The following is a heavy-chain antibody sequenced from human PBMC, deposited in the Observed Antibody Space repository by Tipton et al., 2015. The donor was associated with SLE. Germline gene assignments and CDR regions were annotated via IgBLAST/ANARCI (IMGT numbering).Heavy chain of an antibody. V-gene: IGHV4-39*07. J-gene: IGHJ4*02. CDR3: ARGTTVILFDY. D-gene: IGHD4-17*01. Sequence: TLSLTCTVSGGSISSSSYYWGWIRQPPGKGLEWIGSIYYSGSTNYNPSLKSRVTISVDTSKNQFSLKLSSVTAADTAVYYCARGTTVILFDYWGQGTLVTVSS. CDR1: GGSISSSSYY. CDR2: IYYSGST.